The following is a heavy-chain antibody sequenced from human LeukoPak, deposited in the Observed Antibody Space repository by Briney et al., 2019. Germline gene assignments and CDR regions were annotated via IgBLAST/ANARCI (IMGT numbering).Heavy chain of an antibody. J-gene: IGHJ5*01. D-gene: IGHD3-16*01. CDR2: IYYSGST. CDR3: ARRKTRGGPIDS. V-gene: IGHV4-59*08. CDR1: GGSFSTYY. Sequence: SETLSLTCTVSGGSFSTYYWGWIRQPPGKGLEWIGYIYYSGSTDYNPSLKSRVTMSLDTSKNQFSLRLSSVTAADTAIYYCARRKTRGGPIDSWGQGTLVTVSS.